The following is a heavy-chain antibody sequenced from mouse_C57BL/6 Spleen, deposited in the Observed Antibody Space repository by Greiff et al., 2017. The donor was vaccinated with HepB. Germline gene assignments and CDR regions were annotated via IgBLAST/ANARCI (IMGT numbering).Heavy chain of an antibody. D-gene: IGHD2-2*01. CDR3: ARWDGYGDY. V-gene: IGHV1-50*01. CDR2: IDPSDSYT. J-gene: IGHJ2*01. CDR1: GYTFTSYW. Sequence: VQLQQSGAELVKPGASVKLSCKASGYTFTSYWMQWVKQRPGQGLEWIGEIDPSDSYTNYNQKFKGKATLTVDTSSSTAYMQLSSLTSEDAAVYYCARWDGYGDYWGQGTTLTVSS.